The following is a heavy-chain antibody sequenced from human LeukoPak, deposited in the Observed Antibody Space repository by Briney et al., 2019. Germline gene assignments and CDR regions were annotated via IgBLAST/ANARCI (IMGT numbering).Heavy chain of an antibody. Sequence: PGGSLRLSCAASGFTFSSYGMHWVRQAPGKGLEWVAFIRYDGSNKYYADSVKGRFTISRDNSKNTLYLQMNSLSVEDTAVYYCASWVVEDDLRYFQHWGQGTLVTVSS. D-gene: IGHD2-2*01. CDR2: IRYDGSNK. V-gene: IGHV3-30*02. J-gene: IGHJ1*01. CDR3: ASWVVEDDLRYFQH. CDR1: GFTFSSYG.